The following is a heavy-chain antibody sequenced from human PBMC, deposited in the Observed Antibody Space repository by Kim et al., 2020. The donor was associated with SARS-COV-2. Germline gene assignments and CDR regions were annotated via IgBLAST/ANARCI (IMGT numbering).Heavy chain of an antibody. J-gene: IGHJ3*02. CDR3: ARDSGYAFDI. V-gene: IGHV3-48*04. CDR1: GFTFSAYS. Sequence: GGSLRLSCAASGFTFSAYSMNWVRQAPGQGLEWVSYITGSSSTIYYSDSVKGRFTISRDNAKNSLYLQMNSLRAEDTAVYYCARDSGYAFDIWGQGTMVTVSS. CDR2: ITGSSSTI.